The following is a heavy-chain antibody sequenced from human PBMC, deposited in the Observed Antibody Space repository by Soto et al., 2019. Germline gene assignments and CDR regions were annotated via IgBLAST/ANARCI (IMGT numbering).Heavy chain of an antibody. J-gene: IGHJ6*04. CDR3: ARQGYYGSGSYYANIQGLDV. CDR2: IYPGDSDT. V-gene: IGHV5-51*01. D-gene: IGHD3-10*01. Sequence: GESLKISCKGSGYSFTSYWIGWVRQMPGKGLEWMGIIYPGDSDTRYSPSFQGQVTISADKSISTAYLQWSSLKASDTAMYYCARQGYYGSGSYYANIQGLDVWGKGTTVTVSS. CDR1: GYSFTSYW.